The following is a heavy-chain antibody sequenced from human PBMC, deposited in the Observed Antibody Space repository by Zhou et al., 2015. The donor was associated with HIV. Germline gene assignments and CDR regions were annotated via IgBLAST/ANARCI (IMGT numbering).Heavy chain of an antibody. CDR2: IIPIFGTA. Sequence: QVQLVQSGAEVKKPGSSVKVSCKASGGTFSSYAISWVRQAPGQGLEWMGGIIPIFGTANYAQKFQGRVTITADESTSTAYMELSSLRSEDTAVYYCARDGYYDFWSGYTNWFDPWGQGTLVTVSS. D-gene: IGHD3-3*01. V-gene: IGHV1-69*01. CDR1: GGTFSSYA. CDR3: ARDGYYDFWSGYTNWFDP. J-gene: IGHJ5*02.